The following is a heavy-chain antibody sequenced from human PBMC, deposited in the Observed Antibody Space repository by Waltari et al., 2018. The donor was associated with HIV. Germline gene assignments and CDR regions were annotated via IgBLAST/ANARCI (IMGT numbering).Heavy chain of an antibody. Sequence: QVQLVESGGGVVQPGRSLRLSCAASGFTFSSYGMHWVRQAPGKGLEWVAVISYDGSNKYYADSVKCRFTISRDNSKNTLYLQMNSLRAEDTAVYYCAKDGIPTVADPYYLDYWGQGTLVTVSS. J-gene: IGHJ4*02. V-gene: IGHV3-30*18. CDR1: GFTFSSYG. D-gene: IGHD6-19*01. CDR3: AKDGIPTVADPYYLDY. CDR2: ISYDGSNK.